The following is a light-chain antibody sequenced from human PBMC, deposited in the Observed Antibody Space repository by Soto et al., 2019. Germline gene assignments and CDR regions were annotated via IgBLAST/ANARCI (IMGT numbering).Light chain of an antibody. CDR1: QSVGPY. J-gene: IGKJ3*01. Sequence: EIVLTQSPGTLSLSPGGRASLSCRASQSVGPYLAWYQQKPGQAPRLLIYGASIRATGIPDRFSGSGSGTDFALTISRLEPEDFAVYFCQQYANSPFTFGPGTKVDIK. CDR2: GAS. CDR3: QQYANSPFT. V-gene: IGKV3-20*01.